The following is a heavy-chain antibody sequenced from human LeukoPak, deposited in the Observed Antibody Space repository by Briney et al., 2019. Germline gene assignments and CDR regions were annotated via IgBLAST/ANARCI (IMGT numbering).Heavy chain of an antibody. D-gene: IGHD1-26*01. Sequence: SETLSLTCTVSGGSISSSSYYWGWIRQPPGKGLEWIGSIYYSGSTYYNPSLKSRVTISVDTSKNQFSLKLSSVTAADTAVYYCARHGVGATPAYFDYWGQGTLVTVSS. J-gene: IGHJ4*02. V-gene: IGHV4-39*01. CDR3: ARHGVGATPAYFDY. CDR1: GGSISSSSYY. CDR2: IYYSGST.